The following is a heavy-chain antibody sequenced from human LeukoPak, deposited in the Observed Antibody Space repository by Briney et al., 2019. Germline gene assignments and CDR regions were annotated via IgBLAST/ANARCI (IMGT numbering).Heavy chain of an antibody. D-gene: IGHD6-13*01. J-gene: IGHJ3*02. CDR2: ITGSGGTT. V-gene: IGHV3-23*01. CDR3: AKDLYSSSWSDAFDT. CDR1: GFTFSNYA. Sequence: GESLRLSCAASGFTFSNYAMSWVRQAPGKGLEWVSVITGSGGTTYYADSVKGRFTISRDNSKNTLYLQMNSLRAEDTAVFYCAKDLYSSSWSDAFDTWGQGTIVTASA.